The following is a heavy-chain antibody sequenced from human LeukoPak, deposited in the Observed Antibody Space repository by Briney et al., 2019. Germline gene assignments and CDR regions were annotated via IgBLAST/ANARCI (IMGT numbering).Heavy chain of an antibody. CDR3: ARRHVKDIVVRTAFDI. J-gene: IGHJ3*02. V-gene: IGHV1-69*01. CDR1: GGTFSSYA. Sequence: GASVKVSCKASGGTFSSYAISWVRQAPGQGLEWMGGIIPIFGTANYAQKFQGRVTITADESTSTAYMELSSLRSEDTAVYYCARRHVKDIVVRTAFDIWGQGTMVTVSS. D-gene: IGHD2-15*01. CDR2: IIPIFGTA.